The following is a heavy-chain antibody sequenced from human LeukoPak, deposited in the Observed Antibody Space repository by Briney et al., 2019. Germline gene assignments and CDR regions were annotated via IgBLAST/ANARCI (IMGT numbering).Heavy chain of an antibody. D-gene: IGHD1-26*01. J-gene: IGHJ3*02. CDR3: TTGFGSGSYLARLHDAFDI. V-gene: IGHV4-59*12. CDR2: IYYSGST. Sequence: SETLSLTCTVSGGSISSYYWSWIRQPPGKGLEWIGYIYYSGSTNYNPSLKSRVTISVDTSKNQLSLKLSSVTAADTAVYYCTTGFGSGSYLARLHDAFDIWGQGTMVTVSS. CDR1: GGSISSYY.